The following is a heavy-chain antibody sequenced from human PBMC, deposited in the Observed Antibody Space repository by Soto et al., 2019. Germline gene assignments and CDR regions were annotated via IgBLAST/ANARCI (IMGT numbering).Heavy chain of an antibody. J-gene: IGHJ4*02. Sequence: GGSLRLSCAASGFTFSSYSMNWVRQAPGKGLEWVSSISSSSSYIYYEDSVKGRFTFSRDNAKNSQYLQMNSLRAEDKAGYYCPRGSSFHSGWYYFDYWGQGTLVTVSS. CDR3: PRGSSFHSGWYYFDY. V-gene: IGHV3-21*01. CDR1: GFTFSSYS. CDR2: ISSSSSYI. D-gene: IGHD6-19*01.